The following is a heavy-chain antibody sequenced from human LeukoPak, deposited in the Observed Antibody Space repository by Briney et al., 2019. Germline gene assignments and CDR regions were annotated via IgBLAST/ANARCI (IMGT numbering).Heavy chain of an antibody. CDR1: GGTFSSYA. D-gene: IGHD5-18*01. Sequence: SSVKVSCKASGGTFSSYAISWVRQAPGQGLEWMGRIIPILGIANYAQKFQGRVTITADKSTSTAYMELSSLRSEDTAVYYCARAPSRIGYSYGYWGQGTLVTVSS. CDR2: IIPILGIA. CDR3: ARAPSRIGYSYGY. J-gene: IGHJ4*02. V-gene: IGHV1-69*04.